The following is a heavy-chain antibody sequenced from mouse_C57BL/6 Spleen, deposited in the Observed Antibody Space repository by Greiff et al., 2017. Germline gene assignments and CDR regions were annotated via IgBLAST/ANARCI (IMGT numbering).Heavy chain of an antibody. CDR3: ARSYDGYYGCAY. Sequence: QVTLKVSGPGILQPSQTLSLTCSFSGFSLSTFGMGVGWIRQPSGKGLEWLAPIWWDDDKYYNPALKSRLTISKDTSKNQVFLKIANVDTADTATYYCARSYDGYYGCAYWGQGTLVTVSA. CDR1: GFSLSTFGMG. J-gene: IGHJ3*01. V-gene: IGHV8-8*01. CDR2: IWWDDDK. D-gene: IGHD2-3*01.